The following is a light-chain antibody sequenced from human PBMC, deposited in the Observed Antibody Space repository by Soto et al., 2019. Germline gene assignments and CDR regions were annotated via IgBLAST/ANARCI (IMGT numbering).Light chain of an antibody. V-gene: IGKV3-11*01. Sequence: EIVLTQSPATLSLSPGERATLSCRASQSVSSYLAWYQQKPGQAPRLLICAATSGATSLPARFSGSGSGTDFPLTIRSVAQDDFASYYWQQYSSYWTFGQGTKVDIK. J-gene: IGKJ1*01. CDR1: QSVSSY. CDR3: QQYSSYWT. CDR2: AAT.